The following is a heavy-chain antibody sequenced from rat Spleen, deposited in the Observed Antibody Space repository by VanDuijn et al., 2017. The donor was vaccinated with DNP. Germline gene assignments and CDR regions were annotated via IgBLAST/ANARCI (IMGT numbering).Heavy chain of an antibody. CDR2: ISSDVRSP. D-gene: IGHD1-1*01. Sequence: EVQLVESGGDLVQPGRSLKLSCEASGFTFSDYYMAWVRQAPTKGLELVTYISSDVRSPYYGDSVKGRFTISRDNAKSTLYLQMNSLRSEDMATYYCARPMDYYSGGFAHWGQGTLVTVSS. CDR1: GFTFSDYY. CDR3: ARPMDYYSGGFAH. J-gene: IGHJ3*01. V-gene: IGHV5-22*01.